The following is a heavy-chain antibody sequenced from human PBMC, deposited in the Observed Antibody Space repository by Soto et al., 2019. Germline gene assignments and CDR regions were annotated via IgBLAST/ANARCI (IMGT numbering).Heavy chain of an antibody. V-gene: IGHV4-34*01. J-gene: IGHJ3*02. CDR2: INHSGST. Sequence: QVQLQQWGAGLLKPSETLSLTCAVYGGSFSGYYWSWIRQPPGKGLEWIGEINHSGSTNYNPSLKSRVTISVDTSKNQFSLKLSSVTAAYTAVYYCASRMTTVTRAFDIWGQGTMVTVSS. CDR1: GGSFSGYY. CDR3: ASRMTTVTRAFDI. D-gene: IGHD4-17*01.